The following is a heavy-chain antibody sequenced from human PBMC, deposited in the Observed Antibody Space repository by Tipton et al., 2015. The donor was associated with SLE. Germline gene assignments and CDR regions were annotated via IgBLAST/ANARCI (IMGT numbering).Heavy chain of an antibody. CDR3: ARRDGGGYFDL. CDR2: IYYSGST. V-gene: IGHV4-31*03. CDR1: GGSISSGGHY. J-gene: IGHJ2*01. Sequence: LRLSCTVSGGSISSGGHYWSWIRQHPGKGLEWIGYIYYSGSTFYNPSLNSRVTISVDTSKNQFSLKLTSVAAADTAVYYCARRDGGGYFDLWGRGSLVTVSS. D-gene: IGHD3-16*01.